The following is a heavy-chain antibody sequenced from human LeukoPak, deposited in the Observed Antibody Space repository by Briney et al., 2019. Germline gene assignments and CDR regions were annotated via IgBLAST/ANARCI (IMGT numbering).Heavy chain of an antibody. J-gene: IGHJ4*02. CDR1: GITFSSYG. Sequence: SGGSLRLSCAASGITFSSYGMTWIRQAPGKGLEWVSSISVDSGETHYADSVKGRFTISRDNSKNTLYLQMNSLRAEDTALYYCAKDYGPLSSYWGQGTLVTVSS. CDR2: ISVDSGET. V-gene: IGHV3-23*01. CDR3: AKDYGPLSSY. D-gene: IGHD4-17*01.